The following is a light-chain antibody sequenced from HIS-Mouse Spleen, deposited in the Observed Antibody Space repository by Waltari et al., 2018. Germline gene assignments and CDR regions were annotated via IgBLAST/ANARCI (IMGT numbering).Light chain of an antibody. Sequence: DIQLTQSPSFLSASVGDIVTITCRSSQGISSYLAWYQQKPGKAPKLLIYAASTLQSGVPSRFSGSGSGTEFTLTISSLQPEDFATYYCQQLNSYPTTFGQGTKVEIK. J-gene: IGKJ1*01. CDR2: AAS. V-gene: IGKV1-9*01. CDR1: QGISSY. CDR3: QQLNSYPTT.